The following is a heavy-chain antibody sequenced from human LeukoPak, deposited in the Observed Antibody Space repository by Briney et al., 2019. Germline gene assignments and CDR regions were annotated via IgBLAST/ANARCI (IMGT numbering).Heavy chain of an antibody. CDR3: ASGRGRASDYYYGMDV. V-gene: IGHV4-34*01. Sequence: SEALSLTCAVYGGSFSDYYWNWIRQPPGKGLEWIGEINHSGSTIYNPSLKSRVTISVDTSKNQFSLKLTSVTAADTAVYYCASGRGRASDYYYGMDVWGQGTTVTVSS. CDR1: GGSFSDYY. J-gene: IGHJ6*02. CDR2: INHSGST. D-gene: IGHD3-10*01.